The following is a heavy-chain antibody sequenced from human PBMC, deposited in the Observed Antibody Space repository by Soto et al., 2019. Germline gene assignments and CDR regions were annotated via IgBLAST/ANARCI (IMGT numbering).Heavy chain of an antibody. D-gene: IGHD2-2*01. CDR3: GRLYSSRWDP. CDR1: GFSLRTSGVG. J-gene: IGHJ5*02. CDR2: IYWDDDK. V-gene: IGHV2-5*02. Sequence: SGPTLVNPTQTLTLTCTFSGFSLRTSGVGVGWIRQPPGKALEWLALIYWDDDKRYSPSLKSRLTITKDTSKNQVVLTVTNMDSVDTATYYCGRLYSSRWDPWGQGTLVTVSS.